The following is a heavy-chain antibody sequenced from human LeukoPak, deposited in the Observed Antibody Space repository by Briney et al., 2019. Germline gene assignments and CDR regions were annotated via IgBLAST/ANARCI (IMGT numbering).Heavy chain of an antibody. D-gene: IGHD4-23*01. J-gene: IGHJ5*01. Sequence: ASVKVSCKASGYTFTGAYMHWVRQAPGQGLEWVGWINPNSGETKFAPKFQGRVTMTRDTSLSTAFLDLGGLRSDDTAVYYCARVLFNSGYDSWGQGSLVTVSS. CDR1: GYTFTGAY. V-gene: IGHV1-2*02. CDR3: ARVLFNSGYDS. CDR2: INPNSGET.